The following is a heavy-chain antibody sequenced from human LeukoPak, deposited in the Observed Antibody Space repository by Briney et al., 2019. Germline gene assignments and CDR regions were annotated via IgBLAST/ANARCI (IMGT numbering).Heavy chain of an antibody. D-gene: IGHD6-19*01. V-gene: IGHV3-20*01. J-gene: IGHJ4*02. CDR3: ARWSFITVAATENY. Sequence: GRSLRLSCAASGFTFDDYGMSWVRQAPGKGLEWVSGITWNGDSIGYADSVKGRFTISRDNAKNSLYLQMNSLRAEDTALYHCARWSFITVAATENYWGQGTLVTVSS. CDR2: ITWNGDSI. CDR1: GFTFDDYG.